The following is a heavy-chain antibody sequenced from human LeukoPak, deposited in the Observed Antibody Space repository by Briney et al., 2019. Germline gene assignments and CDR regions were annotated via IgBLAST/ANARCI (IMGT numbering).Heavy chain of an antibody. CDR1: GFTISTYW. D-gene: IGHD3-10*01. J-gene: IGHJ6*02. V-gene: IGHV3-7*04. Sequence: PGGSLRLSCTASGFTISTYWMSWVRQAPGKGLEWVANINQDGSKKYYVDSVKGRFTISRDNVKNSVYLQMNSLRAEDTAVYSCARAGRGWFGSMDVWGQGTTVTVSS. CDR3: ARAGRGWFGSMDV. CDR2: INQDGSKK.